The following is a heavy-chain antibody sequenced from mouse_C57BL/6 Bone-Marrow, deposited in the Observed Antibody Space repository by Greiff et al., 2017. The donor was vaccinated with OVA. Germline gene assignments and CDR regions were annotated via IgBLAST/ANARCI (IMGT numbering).Heavy chain of an antibody. Sequence: VQLKESGTVLARPGASVKMSCKTSGYTFTSYWMHWVKQRPGQGLEWIGAIYPGNSDTSYNQKFNGKAKLTAVTSARTAYMELSSLTNEDSPVYYCTRNYVYDSWFAYWGQGTLVTVSA. CDR3: TRNYVYDSWFAY. J-gene: IGHJ3*01. CDR2: IYPGNSDT. CDR1: GYTFTSYW. D-gene: IGHD2-2*01. V-gene: IGHV1-5*01.